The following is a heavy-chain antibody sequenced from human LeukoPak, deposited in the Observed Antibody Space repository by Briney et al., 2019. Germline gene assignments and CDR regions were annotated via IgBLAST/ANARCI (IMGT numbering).Heavy chain of an antibody. D-gene: IGHD5/OR15-5a*01. CDR1: GFTFSSYW. J-gene: IGHJ3*02. V-gene: IGHV3-7*01. Sequence: GGSLRLSCAASGFTFSSYWMSWVRQAPGKGLEWVANIKQDGSEKYYVDSVKGRFTISRDNAKNSLYLQMNSLRAEDTAVYYCAKVYAMDRRAFDIWGQGTMVTVSS. CDR3: AKVYAMDRRAFDI. CDR2: IKQDGSEK.